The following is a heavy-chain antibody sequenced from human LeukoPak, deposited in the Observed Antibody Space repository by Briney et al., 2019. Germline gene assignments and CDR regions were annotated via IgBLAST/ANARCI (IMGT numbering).Heavy chain of an antibody. CDR1: GGFITISNHY. D-gene: IGHD4/OR15-4a*01. J-gene: IGHJ4*02. CDR2: IYYSGSS. V-gene: IGHV4-39*01. Sequence: SETLFLTCTVSGGFITISNHYWGWIRQPPGKGLEWIASIYYSGSSYYNPSLKSRVTISVDTSKNQFSLKLSSVTAADTAVYYCARQAPNTVDYWGQGTLVTVSS. CDR3: ARQAPNTVDY.